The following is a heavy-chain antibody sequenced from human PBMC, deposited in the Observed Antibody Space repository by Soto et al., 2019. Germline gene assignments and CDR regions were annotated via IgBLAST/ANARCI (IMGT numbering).Heavy chain of an antibody. D-gene: IGHD3-10*01. Sequence: ASVKVSCKASGGTFSSYGISWVRQAPGQGLEWMGRIIPSLGIANYAQKFQGRVTITADKSTSTAYMELSSLRSEDTAVYYCARMTSLLERELLYFDYWGQGTLVTVSS. CDR1: GGTFSSYG. V-gene: IGHV1-69*04. CDR2: IIPSLGIA. J-gene: IGHJ4*02. CDR3: ARMTSLLERELLYFDY.